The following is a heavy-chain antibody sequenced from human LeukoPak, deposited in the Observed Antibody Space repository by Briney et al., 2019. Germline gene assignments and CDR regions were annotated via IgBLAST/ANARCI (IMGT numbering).Heavy chain of an antibody. V-gene: IGHV3-21*01. CDR3: ASYRVVRGVDY. CDR1: GFTFSSYS. CDR2: ISSSSTYI. J-gene: IGHJ4*02. Sequence: PGGSLRLSCAASGFTFSSYSMNWVRQAPGKGLEWVSSISSSSTYIYSADSVKGRFTISRDNAKNSLYLQMNSLRAEDTAVYYCASYRVVRGVDYWGQGTLVTVSS. D-gene: IGHD3-10*01.